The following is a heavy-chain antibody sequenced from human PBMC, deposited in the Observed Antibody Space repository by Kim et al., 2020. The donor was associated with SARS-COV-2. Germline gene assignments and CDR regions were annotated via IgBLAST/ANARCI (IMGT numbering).Heavy chain of an antibody. Sequence: SETLSLTCTVSGGSVSSGSYYWSWIRQPPGKGLEWIGYIYYSGSTNYNPSLKSRVTISVDTSKNQFSLKLSSVTAADTAVYYCARDRVYYYGMDVWGQGT. CDR1: GGSVSSGSYY. CDR2: IYYSGST. J-gene: IGHJ6*02. D-gene: IGHD3-10*01. V-gene: IGHV4-61*01. CDR3: ARDRVYYYGMDV.